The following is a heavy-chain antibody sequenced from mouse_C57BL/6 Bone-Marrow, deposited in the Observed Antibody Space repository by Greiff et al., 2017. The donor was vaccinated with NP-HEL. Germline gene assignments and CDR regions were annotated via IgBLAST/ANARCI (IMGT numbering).Heavy chain of an antibody. V-gene: IGHV1-26*01. CDR3: ARDGNQYFDV. D-gene: IGHD2-1*01. J-gene: IGHJ1*03. Sequence: EVQLQQSGPELVKPGASVKISCKASGYTFTDYYMNWVKQSHGKSLEWIGDINPNNGGTSYNQKFKGKATLTVDKSSSTAYMELRSLTSEDSAVYYCARDGNQYFDVWGTGTTVTVSS. CDR1: GYTFTDYY. CDR2: INPNNGGT.